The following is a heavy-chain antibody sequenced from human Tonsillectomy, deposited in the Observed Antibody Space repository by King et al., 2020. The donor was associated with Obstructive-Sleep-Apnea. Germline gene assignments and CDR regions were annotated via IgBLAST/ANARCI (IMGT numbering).Heavy chain of an antibody. Sequence: QLQESGPGLVKPSETLSLNCTVSGGSIIESGFFWTWIRQPPGKGLEWIGSLHYGRNTYYSPSLKSRVTISVDTSKNQFSLHINPVTAADTAVYYCTTGDYWGQGSRVTVSS. D-gene: IGHD4-17*01. CDR3: TTGDY. CDR1: GGSIIESGFF. V-gene: IGHV4-39*07. CDR2: LHYGRNT. J-gene: IGHJ4*02.